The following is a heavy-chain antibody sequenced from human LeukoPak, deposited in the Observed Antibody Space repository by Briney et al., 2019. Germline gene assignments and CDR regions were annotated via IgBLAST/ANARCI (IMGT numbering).Heavy chain of an antibody. CDR2: IRAYNGNT. CDR3: ARDQSVRLLQTSSTYFKHVFAI. J-gene: IGHJ3*02. CDR1: GYTFTNYG. Sequence: PGASVKVSCKTSGYTFTNYGISWVRQAPGLGLEWMGWIRAYNGNTNYAQKVQGRVTMTTDTSTSTAYMELRSLRFDDTAVYYCARDQSVRLLQTSSTYFKHVFAIWGQGSMVTASS. D-gene: IGHD6-13*01. V-gene: IGHV1-18*01.